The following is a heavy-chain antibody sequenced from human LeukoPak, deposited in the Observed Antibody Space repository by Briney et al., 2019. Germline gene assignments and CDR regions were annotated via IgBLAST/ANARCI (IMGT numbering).Heavy chain of an antibody. Sequence: ASVKVSCKASGYTFTGYYMHWVRQAPGQGLEWMGWIHPNSGGTNYAQKFQGRVTMTRDTSISTAYMELSRLRSDDTAVYYCARGDSSSSATQQPPYYYYYYMDVWGKGTTVTVSS. CDR1: GYTFTGYY. V-gene: IGHV1-2*02. CDR2: IHPNSGGT. J-gene: IGHJ6*03. CDR3: ARGDSSSSATQQPPYYYYYYMDV. D-gene: IGHD6-6*01.